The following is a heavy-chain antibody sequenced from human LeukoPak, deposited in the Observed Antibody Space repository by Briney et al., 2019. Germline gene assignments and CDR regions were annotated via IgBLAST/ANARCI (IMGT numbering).Heavy chain of an antibody. D-gene: IGHD3-9*01. Sequence: GGSLRLSCAASGFSFTTYWMSWVRQAPGKGLEWVANIKQDGTEKYYVDSAKGRFTISRDNAKNSLYLQMNSLRVEDTAVYYCAKDGRYDILTGYWCFDYWGQGTLVTVSS. CDR2: IKQDGTEK. CDR1: GFSFTTYW. CDR3: AKDGRYDILTGYWCFDY. V-gene: IGHV3-7*03. J-gene: IGHJ4*02.